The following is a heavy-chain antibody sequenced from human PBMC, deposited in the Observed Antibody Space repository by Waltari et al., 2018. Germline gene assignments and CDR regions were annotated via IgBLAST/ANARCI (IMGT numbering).Heavy chain of an antibody. CDR2: VRGSGGRA. Sequence: EVQLLESGGDFIQPGGSLRLSCTDSGFNFRRYAMTWVRQAVGKGLEWCSAVRGSGGRAFYADSVKGRFTISRDNSKNTLYLQMNSLRAEDAAEYYCAKSRIMVVPAVLGIDVWGQGTTVTVSS. D-gene: IGHD3-10*01. CDR3: AKSRIMVVPAVLGIDV. J-gene: IGHJ6*02. CDR1: GFNFRRYA. V-gene: IGHV3-23*01.